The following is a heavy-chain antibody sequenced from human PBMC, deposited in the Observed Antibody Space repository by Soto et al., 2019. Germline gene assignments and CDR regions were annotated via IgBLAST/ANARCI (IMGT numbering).Heavy chain of an antibody. CDR2: IYWDDDK. CDR1: GFSLSTSGVG. D-gene: IGHD6-13*01. V-gene: IGHV2-5*02. CDR3: ALNSPIAAAGTLDY. J-gene: IGHJ4*02. Sequence: QITLKESGPTLVKPTQTLTLTCTFSGFSLSTSGVGVGWIRQPPGKALEWLALIYWDDDKRYSPSLKSRLTITKDTSKNQVVLTMTNMDPVDTATYYCALNSPIAAAGTLDYWGQGTLVTVSS.